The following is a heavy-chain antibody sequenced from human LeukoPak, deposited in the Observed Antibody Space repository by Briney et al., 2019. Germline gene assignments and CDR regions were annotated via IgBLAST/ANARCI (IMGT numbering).Heavy chain of an antibody. D-gene: IGHD3-22*01. CDR3: ARDGRYYYDSSGYLHNWFDP. Sequence: SETLSLTCTVSGGSISSGGYYWSWIRQPPGKGLEWIGYIYHSGSTYYNPSLKSRVTISVDRSKNQFSLKLSSVTAADTAVYYCARDGRYYYDSSGYLHNWFDPWGQGTLVTVSS. CDR2: IYHSGST. V-gene: IGHV4-30-2*01. CDR1: GGSISSGGYY. J-gene: IGHJ5*02.